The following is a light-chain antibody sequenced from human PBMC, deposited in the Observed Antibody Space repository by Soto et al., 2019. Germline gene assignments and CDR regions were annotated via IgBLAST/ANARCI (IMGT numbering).Light chain of an antibody. CDR3: SSYAGSNILV. CDR2: EVS. CDR1: SGDLGDYNY. V-gene: IGLV2-8*01. Sequence: QSVLTQPPSASGSPGQSVTISCTTTSGDLGDYNYVSWYQQHPGKAPKLMIYEVSKRPSGVPDRFSGSKSGYTASLTVSGLQAEDEADYYCSSYAGSNILVFGTGTKVTVL. J-gene: IGLJ1*01.